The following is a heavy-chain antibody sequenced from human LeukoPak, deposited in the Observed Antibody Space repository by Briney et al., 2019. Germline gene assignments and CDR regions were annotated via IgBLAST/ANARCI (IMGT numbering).Heavy chain of an antibody. V-gene: IGHV1-2*02. D-gene: IGHD4-11*01. Sequence: ASVKVSCKASGYTFTGYYMHWVRQAPGQGLEWMGWINPNSGGTNYAQKFQGRVTMTRDTSISTAYMELSRLRSDDTAVYYCARDTVIADDAFDIWGQGTMVTVSS. J-gene: IGHJ3*02. CDR3: ARDTVIADDAFDI. CDR2: INPNSGGT. CDR1: GYTFTGYY.